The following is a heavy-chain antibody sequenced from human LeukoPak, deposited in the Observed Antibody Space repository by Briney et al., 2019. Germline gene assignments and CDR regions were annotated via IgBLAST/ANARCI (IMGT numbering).Heavy chain of an antibody. CDR1: GGTFSSYA. V-gene: IGHV1-69*04. Sequence: GASVKVSCKASGGTFSSYAISWVRQAPGQGLEWMGRIIPILGIANYAQKFQGRVTITADKSTSTAYMELSSLRSEDTAVYYCARVEDSSGYYYYYGMDVWGQGTTVTVSS. D-gene: IGHD3-22*01. J-gene: IGHJ6*02. CDR3: ARVEDSSGYYYYYGMDV. CDR2: IIPILGIA.